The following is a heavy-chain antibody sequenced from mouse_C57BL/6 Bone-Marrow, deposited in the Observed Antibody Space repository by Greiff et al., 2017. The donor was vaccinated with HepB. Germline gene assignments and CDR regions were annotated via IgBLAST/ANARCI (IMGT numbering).Heavy chain of an antibody. CDR1: GFTFSNYW. CDR2: IRLKSDNYAT. Sequence: EVKLEESGGGLVQPGGSMKLSCVASGFTFSNYWMNWVRQSPEKGLEWVAQIRLKSDNYATHYAESVKGRFTISRDDPKSSVYLQRHNLKAEDTGIYYCIGRDYWGQGTLVTVSA. CDR3: IGRDY. V-gene: IGHV6-3*01. J-gene: IGHJ3*01.